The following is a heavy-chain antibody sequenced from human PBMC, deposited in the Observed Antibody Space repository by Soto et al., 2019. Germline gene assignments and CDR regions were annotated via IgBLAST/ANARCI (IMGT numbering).Heavy chain of an antibody. CDR1: GGSVSIGSYD. Sequence: SETLSLTCTVSGGSVSIGSYDWSWIRQPPGKGLEWIGYIYYSGSTNYNPSLKSRVTISVDTSKNQFSLKLSPVTAADTAVYYCARVGYCSGGSCTDYFDYWGQGTMVTVSS. CDR2: IYYSGST. D-gene: IGHD2-15*01. V-gene: IGHV4-61*01. CDR3: ARVGYCSGGSCTDYFDY. J-gene: IGHJ4*02.